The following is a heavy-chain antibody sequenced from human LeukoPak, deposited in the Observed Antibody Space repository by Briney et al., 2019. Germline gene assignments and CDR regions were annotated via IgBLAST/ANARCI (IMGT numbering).Heavy chain of an antibody. D-gene: IGHD6-19*01. CDR1: GYTFTGYY. J-gene: IGHJ4*02. V-gene: IGHV1-2*02. Sequence: HSASVKPSCKASGYTFTGYYMHWVRQAPGQGLEWMGWINPNSGGTNYAQKFQGRVTMTRDTSISTAYMELSRLRSDDTAVYYFARGRALAVAGTTTLDYWGQGTLVTVSS. CDR3: ARGRALAVAGTTTLDY. CDR2: INPNSGGT.